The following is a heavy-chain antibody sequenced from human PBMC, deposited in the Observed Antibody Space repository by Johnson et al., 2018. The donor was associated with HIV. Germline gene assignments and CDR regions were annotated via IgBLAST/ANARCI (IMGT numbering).Heavy chain of an antibody. CDR2: VSDHGRTT. CDR3: AKEGSRGGRCYSHDAFDI. J-gene: IGHJ3*02. Sequence: QVQLVESGGGVVQPGRSLRLSCAASGFTFSSFGMHWVRQAPGKGLEWVAVVSDHGRTTYFADSVKGRFTISRDNSKNTLYLQMNNLRPEDTALYYCAKEGSRGGRCYSHDAFDIWGQGTMVTVSS. D-gene: IGHD2-15*01. V-gene: IGHV3-30*18. CDR1: GFTFSSFG.